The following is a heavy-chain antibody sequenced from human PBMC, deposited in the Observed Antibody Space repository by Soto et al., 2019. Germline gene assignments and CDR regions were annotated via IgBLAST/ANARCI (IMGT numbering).Heavy chain of an antibody. D-gene: IGHD3-10*01. CDR2: INYSGGTT. CDR1: GFTFSNYA. V-gene: IGHV3-23*01. Sequence: EVQLLESGGGFVQPGGSLRLSCAASGFTFSNYAMSWVRQTPGKGLEWVSTINYSGGTTYYVDSVKGRFIISRDNSKNTLYLQMNSLRAEDTAIYYCAKKYHYGSGTYLYYFDYWGQGTLVTVSS. J-gene: IGHJ4*02. CDR3: AKKYHYGSGTYLYYFDY.